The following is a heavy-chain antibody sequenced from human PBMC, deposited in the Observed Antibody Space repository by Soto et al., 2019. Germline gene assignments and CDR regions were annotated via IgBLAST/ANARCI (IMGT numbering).Heavy chain of an antibody. J-gene: IGHJ5*02. CDR2: ISAYNGNT. D-gene: IGHD3-10*01. CDR1: GYTFTSYG. Sequence: ASVKVSCKASGYTFTSYGISWVRQAPGQGLEWMGWISAYNGNTNYAQKLQGRVTMTTDTSTSTAYMELRSLRSDDTAVYYCARGITMVRGVISARLVWFDPWGQGTLVTLSS. V-gene: IGHV1-18*01. CDR3: ARGITMVRGVISARLVWFDP.